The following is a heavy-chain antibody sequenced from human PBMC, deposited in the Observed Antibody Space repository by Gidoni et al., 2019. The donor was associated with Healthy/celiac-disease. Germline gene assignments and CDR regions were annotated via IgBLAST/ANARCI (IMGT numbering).Heavy chain of an antibody. CDR1: GFNFGAHW. CDR2: IRPDGSDK. J-gene: IGHJ4*02. V-gene: IGHV3-7*01. Sequence: EVQLVESGGALVQSGGPRRLSCAASGFNFGAHWMGWARQAPGKRLEWVAYIRPDGSDKDHVDSLKGRFTISRDNAKNSLYLQMNSLRAEDTAVYYCTRGHNWGQGTLVTVSS. CDR3: TRGHN.